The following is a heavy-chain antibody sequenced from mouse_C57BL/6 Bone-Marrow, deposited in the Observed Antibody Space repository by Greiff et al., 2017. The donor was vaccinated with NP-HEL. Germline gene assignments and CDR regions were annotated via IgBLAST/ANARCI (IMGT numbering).Heavy chain of an antibody. CDR2: ISDGGSYT. Sequence: EVMLVESGGGLVKPGGSLKLSCAASGFTFSSYAMSWVRQTPEKRLEWVATISDGGSYTYYPDNVKGRFTISRDNAKNNLYLQMSHLKSEDTAMYYCARSPATVVASGFDYWGQGTTLTVSS. D-gene: IGHD1-1*01. CDR1: GFTFSSYA. J-gene: IGHJ2*01. V-gene: IGHV5-4*03. CDR3: ARSPATVVASGFDY.